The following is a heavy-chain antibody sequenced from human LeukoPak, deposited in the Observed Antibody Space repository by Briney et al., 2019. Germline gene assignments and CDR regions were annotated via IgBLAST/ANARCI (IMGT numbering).Heavy chain of an antibody. V-gene: IGHV3-48*03. CDR3: ARGGLYDYVWGSYRRQSFDY. J-gene: IGHJ4*02. CDR1: GFTFSSFE. CDR2: VSSSGSNI. D-gene: IGHD3-16*02. Sequence: GGSLRLSCAASGFTFSSFEMNWVRQAPGKGLEWVSYVSSSGSNIYYADSVKGRFTISRDNAKNSLYLQMNSLRDEDTAVYYCARGGLYDYVWGSYRRQSFDYWGQGTLVTVSS.